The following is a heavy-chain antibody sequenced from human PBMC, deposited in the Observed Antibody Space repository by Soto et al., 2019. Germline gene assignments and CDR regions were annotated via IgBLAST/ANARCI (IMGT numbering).Heavy chain of an antibody. CDR3: ARRSSSGRDFDF. J-gene: IGHJ4*02. V-gene: IGHV3-21*01. D-gene: IGHD6-6*01. CDR2: ISSSSSYI. CDR1: GFTFSSYS. Sequence: GGSLRLSCAASGFTFSSYSMNWVRQAPGKGLEWVSSISSSSSYIYYADSVKGRFTISRDNAKNSLYLQMNSLRAEDTAVYYCARRSSSGRDFDFWGQGTLVTVYS.